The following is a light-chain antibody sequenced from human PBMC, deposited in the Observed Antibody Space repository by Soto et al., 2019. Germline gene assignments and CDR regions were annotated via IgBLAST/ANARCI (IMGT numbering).Light chain of an antibody. CDR3: LQTYSTWT. J-gene: IGKJ1*01. Sequence: DIQMTQSPSSPSASVGDRVTVTCRASQSISSNLSWYQQKPGKAPKLLIYAASSLQSGVPPRFSGSGSGTDFTLTISSLQPEDFATYYCLQTYSTWTFGQGTKVEIK. CDR2: AAS. CDR1: QSISSN. V-gene: IGKV1-39*01.